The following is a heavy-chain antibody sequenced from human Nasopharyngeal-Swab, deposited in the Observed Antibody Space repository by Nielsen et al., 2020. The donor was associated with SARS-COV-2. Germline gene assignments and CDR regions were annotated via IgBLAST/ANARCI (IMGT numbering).Heavy chain of an antibody. Sequence: SQTLSLTCAVYGGSFSGYYWSWIRQPPGKGLEWLGEINHSGSTNYNPSLKSRVTISVDTSKNQFSLKLSSVTAADTAAYYCARYRQYRGYYYYGMDVWGQGTTVTVSS. V-gene: IGHV4-34*01. CDR2: INHSGST. J-gene: IGHJ6*02. D-gene: IGHD6-13*01. CDR1: GGSFSGYY. CDR3: ARYRQYRGYYYYGMDV.